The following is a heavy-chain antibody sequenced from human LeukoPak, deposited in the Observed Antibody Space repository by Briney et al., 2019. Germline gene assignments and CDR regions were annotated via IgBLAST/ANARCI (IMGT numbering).Heavy chain of an antibody. J-gene: IGHJ6*03. D-gene: IGHD3-10*01. Sequence: GESLQISCKGSGYSFTSYWIGWVRQMPGKGLEWMGIIYPGDSDTRYSPSFQGQVTISADKSISTAYLQWSSLKASDTAMYYCARGEGRLYYYYYMDVWGKGTTVTVSS. CDR3: ARGEGRLYYYYYMDV. V-gene: IGHV5-51*01. CDR1: GYSFTSYW. CDR2: IYPGDSDT.